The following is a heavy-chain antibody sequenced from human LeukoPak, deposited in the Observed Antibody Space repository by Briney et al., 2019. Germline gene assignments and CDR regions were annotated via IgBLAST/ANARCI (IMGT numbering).Heavy chain of an antibody. V-gene: IGHV1-69*06. J-gene: IGHJ4*02. CDR1: GDTFSNYA. CDR2: IIPIFGTA. D-gene: IGHD6-19*01. CDR3: ERAGLAVAGTEREPDY. Sequence: ASVKVSCKASGDTFSNYAISCVRQAPGQGLEWRGGIIPIFGTAKDAHKFQGRVTITADTSTSTAYMELSSLRSEDTDVYYCERAGLAVAGTEREPDYWGQGTLVTVSS.